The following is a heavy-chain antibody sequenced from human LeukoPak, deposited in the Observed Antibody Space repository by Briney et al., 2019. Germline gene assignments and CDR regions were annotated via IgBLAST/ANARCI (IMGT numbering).Heavy chain of an antibody. D-gene: IGHD3-9*01. V-gene: IGHV1-18*01. J-gene: IGHJ6*02. CDR1: GYTFTSDG. Sequence: GASLKVSCKASGYTFTSDGISWVRQAPGQGLEWMGWISAYNGNTNYAQKLQGRVTMTTDTSTSTAYMELRSLRSDDTAVYYCARHQPEYDILTGYKPLYYYYGMDVWGQGTTVTVSS. CDR3: ARHQPEYDILTGYKPLYYYYGMDV. CDR2: ISAYNGNT.